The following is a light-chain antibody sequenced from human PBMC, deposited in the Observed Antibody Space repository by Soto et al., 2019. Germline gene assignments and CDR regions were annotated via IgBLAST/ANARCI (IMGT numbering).Light chain of an antibody. CDR2: GAS. CDR3: QQYGSSPT. J-gene: IGKJ4*01. V-gene: IGKV3-20*01. Sequence: EIVLAQSPGTLSLSPGERATLSCRASQSVSSGYLAWYQHKPGEAPRLLIYGASSRATGIPDRFSGSGSGTAFTLTISRLEPEDFAVHYCQQYGSSPTFGGGTKVEIK. CDR1: QSVSSGY.